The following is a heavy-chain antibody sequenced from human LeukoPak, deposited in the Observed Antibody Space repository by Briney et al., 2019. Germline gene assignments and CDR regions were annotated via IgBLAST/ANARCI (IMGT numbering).Heavy chain of an antibody. D-gene: IGHD3-10*01. CDR2: ISCNGGST. V-gene: IGHV3-64D*06. Sequence: PGGSLRLSCSASGFTFSNYAMHWVRQAPGKGLEYVSAISCNGGSTYYADSVKGRFTISRDNSKNTLYLQMSSLRAEDTDVYYCVKDYHRITMVLHYFDNWGQGTLVTVSS. J-gene: IGHJ4*02. CDR1: GFTFSNYA. CDR3: VKDYHRITMVLHYFDN.